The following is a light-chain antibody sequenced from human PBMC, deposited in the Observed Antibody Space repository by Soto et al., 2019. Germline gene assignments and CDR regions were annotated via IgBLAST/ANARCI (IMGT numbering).Light chain of an antibody. CDR3: QQYEMYPPWT. CDR2: AAS. CDR1: QSIGDS. J-gene: IGKJ1*01. Sequence: IQMTQSPSTLSASVGDRVTITCRASQSIGDSLAWYQQKPGKAPKLLIYAASSWESGIPARFSGSGSGTEFTLTISSLQPEDFATYFCQQYEMYPPWTFGQGTKVEIK. V-gene: IGKV1-5*01.